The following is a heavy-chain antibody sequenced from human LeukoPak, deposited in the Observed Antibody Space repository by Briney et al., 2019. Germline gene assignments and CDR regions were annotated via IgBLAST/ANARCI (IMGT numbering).Heavy chain of an antibody. J-gene: IGHJ6*02. Sequence: GGSLRLSCAASGFTFSSYWMSWVRQAPGKGLEWVANIKQDGSEKYYVDSVKGRFTISRDNAKNSLYLQMNSLRAEDTAVYYCAKDLRYSSGWTTIQKAYYYYGMDVWGQGTKVNVFS. CDR1: GFTFSSYW. D-gene: IGHD6-19*01. CDR2: IKQDGSEK. V-gene: IGHV3-7*01. CDR3: AKDLRYSSGWTTIQKAYYYYGMDV.